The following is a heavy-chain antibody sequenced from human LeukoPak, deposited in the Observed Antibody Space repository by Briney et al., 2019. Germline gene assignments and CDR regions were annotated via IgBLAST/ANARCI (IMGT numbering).Heavy chain of an antibody. CDR3: ARTARDYYYYYMDV. CDR1: GFTFSSYG. D-gene: IGHD2-2*01. CDR2: IWYDGSNK. Sequence: GGSLRLSCAASGFTFSSYGMHWVRQAPGKGLEWVAVIWYDGSNKYYADSVKGRFTISRDNSKNTLYLQINSLRAEDTAVYYCARTARDYYYYYMDVWGKGTTVTVSS. V-gene: IGHV3-33*01. J-gene: IGHJ6*03.